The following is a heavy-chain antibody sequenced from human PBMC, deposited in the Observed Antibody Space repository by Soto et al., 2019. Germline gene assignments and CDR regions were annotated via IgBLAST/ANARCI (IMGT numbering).Heavy chain of an antibody. D-gene: IGHD6-13*01. Sequence: QVQLQESGPGLVKPSQTLSLTCTVSGDSFNTAGYYWSWIRQHPEKGLEWIGYIYSSGTTYYNPSPSSRISRPMTTSRNHFSREWSCETPADWAVYFGARGSAGTALVRPRFNFWGRGTQVTFSS. V-gene: IGHV4-31*03. CDR1: GDSFNTAGYY. J-gene: IGHJ4*02. CDR3: ARGSAGTALVRPRFNF. CDR2: IYSSGTT.